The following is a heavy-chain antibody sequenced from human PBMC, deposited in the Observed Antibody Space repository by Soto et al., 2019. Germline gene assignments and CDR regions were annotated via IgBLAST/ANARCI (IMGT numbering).Heavy chain of an antibody. V-gene: IGHV3-23*01. CDR2: ISGSGGST. D-gene: IGHD2-2*01. J-gene: IGHJ4*02. CDR3: AKAGYQLLSPFDY. CDR1: GFTFSSYA. Sequence: EVQLLESGGGLVQPGGSLRLSCAASGFTFSSYAMSWVRQAPGKGLEWVSAISGSGGSTYYADSVKGRFTISRDNSKNTLYLQVNSLRAEDTAVYYCAKAGYQLLSPFDYWGQGTLVTVSS.